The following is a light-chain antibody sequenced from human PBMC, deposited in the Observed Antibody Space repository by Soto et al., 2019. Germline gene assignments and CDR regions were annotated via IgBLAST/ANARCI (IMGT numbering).Light chain of an antibody. J-gene: IGKJ1*01. V-gene: IGKV1-5*01. CDR2: DAS. CDR1: QSISSW. Sequence: DIQMTQSPSTLSACVGDRVTITCRASQSISSWLAWYQQKPGKAPKLLIYDASSLESGVPSRFSGSGSGTEFTLTISSLQPDDFATYYRQQYHSYLWTFGQGTKVDIK. CDR3: QQYHSYLWT.